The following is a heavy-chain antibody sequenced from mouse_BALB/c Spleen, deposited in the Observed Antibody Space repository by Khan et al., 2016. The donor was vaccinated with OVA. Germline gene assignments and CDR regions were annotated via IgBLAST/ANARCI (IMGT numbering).Heavy chain of an antibody. J-gene: IGHJ3*01. CDR2: TTSGGSYT. Sequence: EVQLQESGGDLVKPGGSLKLSCAASGFTFSSYGLSWVRQTPDKRLEWVATTTSGGSYTYYPDSVKGRFTISRDNAKNTLYLQMTSLKSEDTAMXYCARLGESWGQGTLVTVSA. CDR1: GFTFSSYG. CDR3: ARLGES. V-gene: IGHV5-6*01.